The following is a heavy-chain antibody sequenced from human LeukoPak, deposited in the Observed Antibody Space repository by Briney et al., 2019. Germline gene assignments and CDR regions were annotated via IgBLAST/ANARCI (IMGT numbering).Heavy chain of an antibody. V-gene: IGHV3-23*01. CDR1: GGTFSSYS. CDR3: AKDQSGWYQSSHYFDY. J-gene: IGHJ4*02. Sequence: GGSLRPSCAASGGTFSSYSRSWIRQAPGKGLEWVAAISGSGGTTYYAYSVKGRFTISRGNSKNTLYLQMNSLRAEDTAVYYCAKDQSGWYQSSHYFDYWGQGTLVTVSS. D-gene: IGHD6-19*01. CDR2: ISGSGGTT.